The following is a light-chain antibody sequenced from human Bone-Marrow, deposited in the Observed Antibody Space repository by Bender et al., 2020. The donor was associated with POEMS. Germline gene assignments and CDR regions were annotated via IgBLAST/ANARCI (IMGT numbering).Light chain of an antibody. CDR3: QSYDTALSGPV. J-gene: IGLJ3*02. V-gene: IGLV1-40*01. CDR2: GDS. CDR1: SSNIGADND. Sequence: QTVLTQPPSVSGAPGQRVTFSCTGTSSNIGADNDVHWYQQLPGTAPKLLIYGDSNRPSGVPDRFSGSKSGTSASLAITGLQAEDEANYYCQSYDTALSGPVFGGGTKLTVL.